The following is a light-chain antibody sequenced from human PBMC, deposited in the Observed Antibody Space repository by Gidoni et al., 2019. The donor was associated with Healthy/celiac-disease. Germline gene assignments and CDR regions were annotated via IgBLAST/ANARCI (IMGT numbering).Light chain of an antibody. V-gene: IGKV4-1*01. Sequence: VSLGARATINCKSSQSVLYSSNNKNYLAWYQQKPGQPPKLLIYWASTRESGVPDRFSGSGSGTDFTLTISSLQAEDVAVYYCQQYYSTPITFXGXTKVEIK. J-gene: IGKJ4*01. CDR3: QQYYSTPIT. CDR1: QSVLYSSNNKNY. CDR2: WAS.